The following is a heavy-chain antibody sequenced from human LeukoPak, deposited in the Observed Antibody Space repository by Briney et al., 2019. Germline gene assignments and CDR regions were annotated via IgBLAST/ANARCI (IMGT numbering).Heavy chain of an antibody. CDR1: GFTCSSYG. D-gene: IGHD2-15*01. CDR2: IWYDGSNK. CDR3: AKDLSGGSQYYFDY. J-gene: IGHJ4*02. V-gene: IGHV3-33*06. Sequence: GGSLRLSCAASGFTCSSYGMHLVRQAPGKGLEWVAVIWYDGSNKYYADSVKGRFTISRDNSKNTLYLQMNSLRAEDTAVYYCAKDLSGGSQYYFDYWGQGTLVTVSS.